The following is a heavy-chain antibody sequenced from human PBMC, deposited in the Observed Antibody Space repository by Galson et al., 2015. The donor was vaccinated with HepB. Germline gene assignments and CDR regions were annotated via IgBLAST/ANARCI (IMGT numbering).Heavy chain of an antibody. J-gene: IGHJ4*02. CDR3: ARDFSTMTLPFDY. D-gene: IGHD3-22*01. Sequence: SLRLSCAASGFTFDDYAMHWVRQAPGKGLEWVSGISWNSGSIGYADSVKGRFTISRDNAKNSLYLQMNSLRAEDTAVYYCARDFSTMTLPFDYWGQGTLVTVSS. CDR2: ISWNSGSI. V-gene: IGHV3-9*01. CDR1: GFTFDDYA.